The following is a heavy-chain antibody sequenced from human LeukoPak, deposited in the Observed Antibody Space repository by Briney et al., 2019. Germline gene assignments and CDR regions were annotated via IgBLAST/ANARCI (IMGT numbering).Heavy chain of an antibody. D-gene: IGHD4-17*01. V-gene: IGHV3-53*01. CDR2: NYSGGTT. CDR3: ARGPVTRFEI. Sequence: GGSLRLSCAASGFTVSSNYMSWVRQAPGKGLEWVSVNYSGGTTYYADSVKGRFTISRDNSNNTLYLQMNSLRAEDTAVYYCARGPVTRFEIWGQGTMVTVSS. J-gene: IGHJ3*02. CDR1: GFTVSSNY.